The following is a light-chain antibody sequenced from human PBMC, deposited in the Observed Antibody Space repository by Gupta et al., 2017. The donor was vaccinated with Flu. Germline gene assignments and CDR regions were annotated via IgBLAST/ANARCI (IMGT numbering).Light chain of an antibody. J-gene: IGKJ4*01. CDR3: QHRDSTPLT. Sequence: DIQMTQSPSSLSASVGDRVTITCRASQSISSYLNWYQQKPGKAPKLLIYAASSVQSGVPSRFSGSGSGTDFTLTISSRQPEDFATYYCQHRDSTPLTFGRGTXVEIK. CDR2: AAS. CDR1: QSISSY. V-gene: IGKV1-39*01.